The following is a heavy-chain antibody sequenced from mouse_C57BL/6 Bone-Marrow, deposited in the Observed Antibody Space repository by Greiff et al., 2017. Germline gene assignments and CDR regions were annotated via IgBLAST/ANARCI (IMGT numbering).Heavy chain of an antibody. CDR2: ISYDGSN. CDR3: ASSPYYFDY. Sequence: EVQLKESGPGLVKPSQSLSLTCSVTGYSITSGYYWNWIRQFPGNKLEWMGYISYDGSNNYNPSLKNRISITRDTSKNQFFLKLNSVTTEDTATYYCASSPYYFDYWGQGTTLTVSS. V-gene: IGHV3-6*01. CDR1: GYSITSGYY. J-gene: IGHJ2*01.